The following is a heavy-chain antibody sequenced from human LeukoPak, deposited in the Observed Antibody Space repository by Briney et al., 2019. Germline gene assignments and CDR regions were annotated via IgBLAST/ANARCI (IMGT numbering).Heavy chain of an antibody. J-gene: IGHJ4*02. CDR3: ARRRRDLFLWFGENGYYFDY. V-gene: IGHV4-34*01. Sequence: SETLSLTCAVYGGSFSGYYWSWIRQPPGKGLEWIGEINHSGSTNYNPSLKSRVTISVDTSKNQFSLKLSSVTAADTAVYYCARRRRDLFLWFGENGYYFDYWGQGTLVTVSS. D-gene: IGHD3-10*01. CDR2: INHSGST. CDR1: GGSFSGYY.